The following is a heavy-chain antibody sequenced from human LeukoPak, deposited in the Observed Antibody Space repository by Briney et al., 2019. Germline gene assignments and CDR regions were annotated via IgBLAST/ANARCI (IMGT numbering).Heavy chain of an antibody. V-gene: IGHV5-51*01. CDR3: ARLAPDYADYWFDP. J-gene: IGHJ5*02. CDR1: GYDFSTKW. Sequence: GASLKISCQTSGYDFSTKWIGWVRQMPGKGLERMGIIYPLDSITRYSPSFQGHVTISADTSINTAYLQWTSLKPSDTAIYYCARLAPDYADYWFDPWGQGTLVTVSS. D-gene: IGHD4-17*01. CDR2: IYPLDSIT.